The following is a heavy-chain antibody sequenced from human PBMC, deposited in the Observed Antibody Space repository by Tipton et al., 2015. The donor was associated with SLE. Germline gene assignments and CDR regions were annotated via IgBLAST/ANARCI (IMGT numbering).Heavy chain of an antibody. CDR3: ARSTVTTVTTDAAIALDY. CDR1: GYTFTSYA. J-gene: IGHJ4*02. CDR2: INAGNGNT. V-gene: IGHV1-3*01. D-gene: IGHD4-17*01. Sequence: QSGAEVKKPGASVKVSCKASGYTFTSYAMHWARQAPGQRLEWMGWINAGNGNTKYSQKFQGRVTITRDTSASTAYMELSSLRSEDTAVYYCARSTVTTVTTDAAIALDYWGQGTLVTVSS.